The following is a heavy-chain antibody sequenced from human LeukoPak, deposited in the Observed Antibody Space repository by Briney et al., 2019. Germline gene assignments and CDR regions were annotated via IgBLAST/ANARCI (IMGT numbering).Heavy chain of an antibody. V-gene: IGHV4-38-2*02. Sequence: KPSETLSLTCVVSGYSISSGYHWGWLRQPPGKGLEWIGSVYRSGTTYYDPSLKSRVTISVDTSKNQISLKVRSVTAADTAMYYCARENWVFDYWGQGILVTVSS. CDR2: VYRSGTT. J-gene: IGHJ4*02. CDR3: ARENWVFDY. D-gene: IGHD7-27*01. CDR1: GYSISSGYH.